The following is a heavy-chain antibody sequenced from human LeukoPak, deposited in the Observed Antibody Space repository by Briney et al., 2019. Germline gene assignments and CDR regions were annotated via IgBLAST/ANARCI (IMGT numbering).Heavy chain of an antibody. Sequence: GASVKVSCKVSGYTLTELSMHWVRQAPGKGLEWMGGFDPEDGETIYAQKFQGRVTMTEDTSTDTAYMELSSLRSEDTAVYYCATAHIPLVPATLFDYWGQGTLVTVSS. J-gene: IGHJ4*02. V-gene: IGHV1-24*01. CDR1: GYTLTELS. D-gene: IGHD2-2*01. CDR2: FDPEDGET. CDR3: ATAHIPLVPATLFDY.